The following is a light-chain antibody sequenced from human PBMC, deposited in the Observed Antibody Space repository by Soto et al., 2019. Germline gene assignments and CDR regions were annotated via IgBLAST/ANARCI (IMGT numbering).Light chain of an antibody. V-gene: IGLV1-40*01. CDR1: SSNIGAGYD. CDR2: GNS. CDR3: QSYDSSLSGRSVV. J-gene: IGLJ2*01. Sequence: QSALTQPPSVSGAPGQRVTISCTGSSSNIGAGYDVHWYQQLPGTAPKLLIYGNSNRPSGVPDRFSGSKSGTSASLAITGLQAEDEADYYCQSYDSSLSGRSVVFGGGTKLTVL.